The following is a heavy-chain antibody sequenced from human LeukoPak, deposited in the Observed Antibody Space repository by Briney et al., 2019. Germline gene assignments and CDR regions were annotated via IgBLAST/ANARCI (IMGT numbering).Heavy chain of an antibody. V-gene: IGHV3-48*03. D-gene: IGHD4/OR15-4a*01. CDR1: GFTSSTYE. Sequence: PGGSLRLSCAASGFTSSTYEMNWVRQAPGKGLEWISYISGGGETRYYADSVKGRFTISRDNGKNSLYLQMNSLRAEETAVYYCARDASGANLPFDYWGQGTQVTVSS. J-gene: IGHJ4*02. CDR3: ARDASGANLPFDY. CDR2: ISGGGETR.